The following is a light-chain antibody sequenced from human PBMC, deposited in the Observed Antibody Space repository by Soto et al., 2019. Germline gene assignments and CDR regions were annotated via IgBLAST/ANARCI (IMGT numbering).Light chain of an antibody. Sequence: DIQMTQSPATLSASVGDRVTITCRASQSISNRLAWYQQKPGKAPKLLIYDASSRESGVPSRFSGSGSGTEFTLTISSLQPDDFATYYCQQYNSYSWAFGQGTKVDIK. CDR1: QSISNR. CDR3: QQYNSYSWA. J-gene: IGKJ1*01. CDR2: DAS. V-gene: IGKV1-5*01.